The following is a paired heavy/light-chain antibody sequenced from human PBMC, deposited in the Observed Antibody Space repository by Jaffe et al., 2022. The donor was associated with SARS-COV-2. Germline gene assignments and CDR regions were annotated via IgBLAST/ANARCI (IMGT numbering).Heavy chain of an antibody. V-gene: IGHV4-59*01. CDR2: IYNRGSA. CDR1: GVSITSYY. Sequence: QVQLQESGPGLVKPSETLSLTCSVSGVSITSYYWGWIRQPPGRGLEWIGYIYNRGSANYNPSLKSRLTISIDTSENQFSLKLSSVTAADTAVYFCARVSVPWSTGRFLIDSWGQGTLVTVSS. J-gene: IGHJ4*02. D-gene: IGHD2-8*02. CDR3: ARVSVPWSTGRFLIDS.
Light chain of an antibody. CDR2: SVN. J-gene: IGLJ2*01. CDR3: AAWDDSLNGVV. CDR1: SFNIGSNI. V-gene: IGLV1-44*01. Sequence: QSVLTQPPSASGTPGQRVTISCSGSSFNIGSNIVHWYQQLPGTAPKLLINSVNWRPLGVPDRFSGSKSGTSASLAISGLRSEDEADYYCAAWDDSLNGVVFGGGTKLSVL.